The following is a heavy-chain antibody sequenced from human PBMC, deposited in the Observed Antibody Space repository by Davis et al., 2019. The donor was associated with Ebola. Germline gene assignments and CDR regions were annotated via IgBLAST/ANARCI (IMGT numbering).Heavy chain of an antibody. CDR3: AGRSSQALD. D-gene: IGHD6-6*01. Sequence: GESLKISCAASGFTFTGFWMSWVRQAPGKGLEWVANINQDGGLIYYVNSVRDRFIISRDNAKNSLYLQMHSLRAEDTAVYYCAGRSSQALDWGQGTLVTVSS. CDR1: GFTFTGFW. CDR2: INQDGGLI. V-gene: IGHV3-7*01. J-gene: IGHJ4*02.